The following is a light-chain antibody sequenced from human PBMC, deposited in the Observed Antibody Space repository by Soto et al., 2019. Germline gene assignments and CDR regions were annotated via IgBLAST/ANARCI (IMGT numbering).Light chain of an antibody. V-gene: IGLV2-14*03. CDR3: SSYTSSSTHV. J-gene: IGLJ1*01. CDR2: DVS. Sequence: QSALTQPASVSGSPGQSITISCTGSSSDVGGYNFVSWYQQHPGKVPKLMIYDVSSRPSGVSDRFSGSKSGNTDSLTISGLQAEDEGDYYCSSYTSSSTHVFGSGTKVTVL. CDR1: SSDVGGYNF.